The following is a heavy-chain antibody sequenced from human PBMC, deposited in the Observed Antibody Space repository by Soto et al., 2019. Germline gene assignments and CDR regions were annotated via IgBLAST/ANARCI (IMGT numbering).Heavy chain of an antibody. CDR1: FLSFSGYY. CDR3: ATRVETGTTDY. CDR2: INHSGST. V-gene: IGHV4-34*01. J-gene: IGHJ4*02. D-gene: IGHD1-7*01. Sequence: SETLCLTCAVYFLSFSGYYWSWIRQPPGKGLEWIGEINHSGSTNYNPSLKSRVTISVDTSKNQFSLKLSSVTAADTAVYYCATRVETGTTDYWGQGTLVTVSS.